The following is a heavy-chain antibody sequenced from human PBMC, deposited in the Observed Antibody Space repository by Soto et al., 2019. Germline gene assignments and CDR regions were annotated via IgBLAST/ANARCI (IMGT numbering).Heavy chain of an antibody. Sequence: PSETLSLTCTVSGGSISSGGYYWSWIRQHPGKGLEWIGYIYYSGSTYYNPSLKSRVTISVDTSKNQFSLKLSSVTAADTAVYYCARADRPNDAFDIWGQGTMVTVSS. V-gene: IGHV4-31*03. CDR3: ARADRPNDAFDI. CDR2: IYYSGST. CDR1: GGSISSGGYY. J-gene: IGHJ3*02.